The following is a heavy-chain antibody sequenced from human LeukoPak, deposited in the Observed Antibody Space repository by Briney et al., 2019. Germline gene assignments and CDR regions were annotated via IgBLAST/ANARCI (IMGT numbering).Heavy chain of an antibody. D-gene: IGHD2-15*01. Sequence: SETLSLTCTVSGGSISDYYWSWIRQSPGKGLEWIGYIYYSGTTNYNPSLKSRVTISVDTSKNQFSLKLSSVTAADTAVYYCARSVEGYCRGGSCYYYSYYMDVWGKGTTVTVSS. CDR2: IYYSGTT. CDR1: GGSISDYY. CDR3: ARSVEGYCRGGSCYYYSYYMDV. V-gene: IGHV4-59*01. J-gene: IGHJ6*03.